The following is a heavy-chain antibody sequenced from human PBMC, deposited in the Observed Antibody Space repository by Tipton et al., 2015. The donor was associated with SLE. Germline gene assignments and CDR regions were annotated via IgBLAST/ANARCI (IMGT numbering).Heavy chain of an antibody. CDR3: ARHRVILSVPQGSDWFDP. J-gene: IGHJ5*02. Sequence: TLSLTCAVSGGSISSTNWWSWVRQPPGKGLEWIGEINHSGTTSYNPSLKSRLTLSVDTSKTQFSLNLTTATAADTAVYYCARHRVILSVPQGSDWFDPWGQRSLVTVSS. CDR1: GGSISSTNW. CDR2: INHSGTT. D-gene: IGHD3-10*02. V-gene: IGHV4-4*02.